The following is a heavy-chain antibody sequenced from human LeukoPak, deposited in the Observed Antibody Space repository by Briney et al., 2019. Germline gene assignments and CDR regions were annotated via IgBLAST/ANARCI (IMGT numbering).Heavy chain of an antibody. Sequence: GGSLILSCAASGFTFSSYAMSWVRQAPGKGLEWVSAISGSGGSTYYADSVKGRFTISRDNSKNTVSLQMNSLRGDDTAVYYCARDGEPRYWGSGYYYGMDVWGQGATVTVSS. V-gene: IGHV3-23*01. CDR3: ARDGEPRYWGSGYYYGMDV. J-gene: IGHJ6*02. CDR1: GFTFSSYA. D-gene: IGHD7-27*01. CDR2: ISGSGGST.